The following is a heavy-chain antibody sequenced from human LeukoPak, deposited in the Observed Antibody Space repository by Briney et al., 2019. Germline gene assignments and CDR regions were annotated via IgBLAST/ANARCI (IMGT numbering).Heavy chain of an antibody. V-gene: IGHV3-23*01. CDR2: IGASGDTT. J-gene: IGHJ3*01. D-gene: IGHD3-16*01. CDR1: KFTFTHYP. Sequence: PGGSLRLSCAASKFTFTHYPMTWVRQAPGKGLEWVSAIGASGDTTYYADSVKGRFTISRDNSRNTLFLQMNSLKVQDTAVYYCAKFLGILNDPFDVWGQGTMVTVSS. CDR3: AKFLGILNDPFDV.